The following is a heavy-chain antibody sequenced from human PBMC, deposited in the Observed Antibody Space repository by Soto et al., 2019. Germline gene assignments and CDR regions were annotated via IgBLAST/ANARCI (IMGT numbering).Heavy chain of an antibody. CDR3: ARDQDFNSSGYPLDAFDI. J-gene: IGHJ3*02. Sequence: SQTLSLTCAISGDSVSSNSAAWNWIRQSPSRGLEWLGRTYYRSKWSDDYAPSVKGRITINPDTSKNQFSLHLNSVTPEDTAVYYCARDQDFNSSGYPLDAFDIWGQCTMVTVSS. CDR1: GDSVSSNSAA. CDR2: TYYRSKWSD. D-gene: IGHD3-22*01. V-gene: IGHV6-1*01.